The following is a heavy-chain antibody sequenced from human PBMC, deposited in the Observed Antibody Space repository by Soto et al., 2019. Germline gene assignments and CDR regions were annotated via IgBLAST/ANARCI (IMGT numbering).Heavy chain of an antibody. Sequence: QVQLQESGPGLVKPSQTLSLTCTVSGGSISSGGYYWTWIRQHPRKGLEWIGHIYHSGSTHYNPSLESRLTISVDTSKNQFSLRLTSVTAADTAVYYCARTGVVTLYYYYYMDVWGKGTTVTVSS. CDR3: ARTGVVTLYYYYYMDV. D-gene: IGHD2-2*01. CDR1: GGSISSGGYY. CDR2: IYHSGST. J-gene: IGHJ6*03. V-gene: IGHV4-31*03.